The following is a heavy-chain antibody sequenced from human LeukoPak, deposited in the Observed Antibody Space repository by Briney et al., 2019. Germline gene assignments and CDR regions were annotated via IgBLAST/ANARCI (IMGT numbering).Heavy chain of an antibody. Sequence: ASVNVSCKASGYTFTSYYMHWVRQAPGQGLEWMGIINPSGGSTSYAQKFQGRVTMTRDTSTSTVYMELSSLRSEGTAVYYCARDLSLKPYYFDYWGQGTLVTVSS. D-gene: IGHD2/OR15-2a*01. CDR1: GYTFTSYY. J-gene: IGHJ4*02. CDR3: ARDLSLKPYYFDY. V-gene: IGHV1-46*01. CDR2: INPSGGST.